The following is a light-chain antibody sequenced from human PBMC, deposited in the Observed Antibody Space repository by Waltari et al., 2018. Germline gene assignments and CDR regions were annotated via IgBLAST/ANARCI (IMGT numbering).Light chain of an antibody. CDR3: MQALQTPLT. CDR1: PSLLHSNGYNY. CDR2: WGS. J-gene: IGKJ4*01. Sequence: DIVMTQSPLSLPVTPGEPASISCRSSPSLLHSNGYNYLDWYLQKPGQSPQLLIYWGSSRASGVPDRFSGSGSGTDFTLKISRVEAEDVGVYYCMQALQTPLTFGGGTRVEIK. V-gene: IGKV2-28*01.